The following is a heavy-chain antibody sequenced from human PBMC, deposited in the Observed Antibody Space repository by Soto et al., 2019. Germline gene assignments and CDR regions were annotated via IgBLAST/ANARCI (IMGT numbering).Heavy chain of an antibody. J-gene: IGHJ3*02. CDR2: IIPIFGTA. CDR3: ARGSSDCSGGSCYSGAFDI. D-gene: IGHD2-15*01. V-gene: IGHV1-69*06. CDR1: GGTFSSCA. Sequence: SVKVSCKASGGTFSSCAISWVRQAPGQGLEWMGGIIPIFGTANYAQKFQGRVTITADKSTSTAYMELSSLRSEDTAVYYCARGSSDCSGGSCYSGAFDIWGQGTMVTVSS.